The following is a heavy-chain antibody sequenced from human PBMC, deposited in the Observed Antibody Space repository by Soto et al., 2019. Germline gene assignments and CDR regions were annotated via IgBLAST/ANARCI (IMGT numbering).Heavy chain of an antibody. V-gene: IGHV4-4*02. Sequence: SETLSLTCAVSGGSISSSNWWSWVRQPPGKGLEWIGEIYHSGGTNYNPSLKSRVTISVDKSKNQFSLKLSSVTAADTAVYYCARVPAVAINWFDPWGQGTLVT. CDR2: IYHSGGT. CDR1: GGSISSSNW. D-gene: IGHD6-19*01. J-gene: IGHJ5*02. CDR3: ARVPAVAINWFDP.